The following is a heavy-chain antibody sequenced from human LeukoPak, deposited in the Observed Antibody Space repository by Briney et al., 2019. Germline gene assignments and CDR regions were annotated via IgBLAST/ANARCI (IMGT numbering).Heavy chain of an antibody. CDR2: IYYSGST. Sequence: PSETLSLTCTVSGGSISSSSYYWGWIRQPPGKGLEWIGSIYYSGSTYYNPSLKSRVTISVDTSKNQFSLKLSSVTAADTAVYYCAREEREYYYDSSGYYFDYWGQGTLVTVSS. V-gene: IGHV4-39*07. D-gene: IGHD3-22*01. CDR1: GGSISSSSYY. CDR3: AREEREYYYDSSGYYFDY. J-gene: IGHJ4*02.